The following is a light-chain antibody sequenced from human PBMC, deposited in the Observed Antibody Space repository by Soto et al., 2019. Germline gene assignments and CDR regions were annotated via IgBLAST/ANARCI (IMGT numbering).Light chain of an antibody. CDR1: SSNIGAGYD. CDR3: QSYDSALSGSVL. CDR2: GNN. J-gene: IGLJ2*01. V-gene: IGLV1-40*01. Sequence: QSVLTQPPSVSGAPGQRVTISCTGSSSNIGAGYDVHWYQQLPGTAPKLLIYGNNNRPSGVPDRFSGSKSGTSASLAITGLQAEDEADYYCQSYDSALSGSVLFGGGTKLTVL.